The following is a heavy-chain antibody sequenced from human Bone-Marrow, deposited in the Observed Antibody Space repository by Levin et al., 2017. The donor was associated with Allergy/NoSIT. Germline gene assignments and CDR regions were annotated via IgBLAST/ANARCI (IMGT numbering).Heavy chain of an antibody. J-gene: IGHJ4*02. V-gene: IGHV3-23*01. CDR3: AKGAGWVAGAVALI. D-gene: IGHD6-19*01. CDR1: GFTFNSYA. CDR2: ISGSGSST. Sequence: QSSETLSLTCAASGFTFNSYALSWVRQAPGKGLEWVSAISGSGSSTYYADSVKGRFTISRDNSKTTLYLQMNSLRAEDTAVYYCAKGAGWVAGAVALIWGQGTLVTVSS.